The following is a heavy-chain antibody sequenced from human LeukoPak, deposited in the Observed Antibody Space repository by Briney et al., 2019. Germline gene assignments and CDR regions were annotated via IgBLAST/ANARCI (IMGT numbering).Heavy chain of an antibody. J-gene: IGHJ3*02. CDR2: IYYSGST. CDR3: ARDRYCSSTSCDDAFDI. CDR1: GGSISSGGYY. V-gene: IGHV4-61*08. D-gene: IGHD2-2*01. Sequence: SETLSLTCTVSGGSISSGGYYWSWIRQHPGKGLEWIGYIYYSGSTNYNPSLKSRVTISVDTSKNQFSLKLSSVTAADTAVYYCARDRYCSSTSCDDAFDIWGQGTMVTVSS.